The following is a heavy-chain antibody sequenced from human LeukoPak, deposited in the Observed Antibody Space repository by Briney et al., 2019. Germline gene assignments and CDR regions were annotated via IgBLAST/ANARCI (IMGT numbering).Heavy chain of an antibody. CDR2: ISGSGGST. CDR1: GFTFNSYA. Sequence: GGSLRLSCAASGFTFNSYAMSWVRHPPGKGLEWVSAISGSGGSTYYADSVKGRFTISRDNSKNTLYLQMNSLRAEDTAVYYCARPYCSGGSCYSQVALWGQGTLVTVSS. V-gene: IGHV3-23*01. CDR3: ARPYCSGGSCYSQVAL. J-gene: IGHJ4*02. D-gene: IGHD2-15*01.